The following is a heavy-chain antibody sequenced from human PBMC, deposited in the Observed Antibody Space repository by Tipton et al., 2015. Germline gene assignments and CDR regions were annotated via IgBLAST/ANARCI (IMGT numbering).Heavy chain of an antibody. J-gene: IGHJ6*02. V-gene: IGHV3-13*01. CDR2: IRTGGDT. CDR3: ARGGYSSGWYHCGVDV. CDR1: GFSFYSHD. D-gene: IGHD6-19*01. Sequence: GSLRLSCAASGFSFYSHDMHWVRQVTGKGLEWVSTIRTGGDTYYSDSVKGRFTVSRENAQNSLYLQMNSLRVGDTGVYYCARGGYSSGWYHCGVDVWGQGTTVTVSS.